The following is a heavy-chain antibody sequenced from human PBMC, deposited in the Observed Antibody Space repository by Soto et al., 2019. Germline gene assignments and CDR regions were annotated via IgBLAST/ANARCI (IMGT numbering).Heavy chain of an antibody. J-gene: IGHJ5*02. CDR3: ARGVYYYGSGSYYNVAWFDP. D-gene: IGHD3-10*01. V-gene: IGHV1-3*01. CDR2: INAGNGNT. Sequence: ASVKVSCKASGYTFTSYAMHWVRQAPGQRLEWMGWINAGNGNTKYSQKFQGRVTITRDTSASTAYMELSSLRSEDTAVYYCARGVYYYGSGSYYNVAWFDPWGQGTLVTVSS. CDR1: GYTFTSYA.